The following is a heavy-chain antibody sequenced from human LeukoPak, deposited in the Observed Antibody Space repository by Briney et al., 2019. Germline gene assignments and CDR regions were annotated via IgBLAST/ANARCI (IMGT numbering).Heavy chain of an antibody. CDR3: ARGGDIVATLPEFDY. CDR1: GSIFTSYW. V-gene: IGHV5-10-1*01. Sequence: GASLLISCKASGSIFTSYWISWVRQLPGKGLEWMGRFDPSDSYTNYSPSFQGHVTISADKSISTAYLQWSSLKASDTARYYCARGGDIVATLPEFDYWGQGTLVTVSS. J-gene: IGHJ4*02. D-gene: IGHD5-12*01. CDR2: FDPSDSYT.